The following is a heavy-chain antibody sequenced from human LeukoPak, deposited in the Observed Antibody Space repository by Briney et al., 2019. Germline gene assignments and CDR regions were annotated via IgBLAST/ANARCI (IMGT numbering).Heavy chain of an antibody. Sequence: WETLSLTCAVSVGSISSYYWSWIRQPPGKGLEWIGYIYYSGSTNYNPSLKSRVTISVDTSKNQFSLKLSSVTAADTAVYYCARDRIALNIWGQRTMVTVSS. J-gene: IGHJ3*02. CDR2: IYYSGST. CDR3: ARDRIALNI. V-gene: IGHV4-59*01. CDR1: VGSISSYY. D-gene: IGHD6-13*01.